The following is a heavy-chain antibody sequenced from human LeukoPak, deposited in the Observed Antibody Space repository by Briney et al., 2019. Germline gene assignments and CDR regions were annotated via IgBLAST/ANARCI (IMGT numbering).Heavy chain of an antibody. V-gene: IGHV3-23*01. Sequence: GGSLRLSCAASGFTFSSYAMSWVRQAPGKGLEWVSAISGSGGSTYYADSVKGRFTISRDNSKNTLYLQMNSLRAEDTAVYYCAKDNGGGWYGGGFDPWGQGTLVTVSS. D-gene: IGHD6-19*01. CDR3: AKDNGGGWYGGGFDP. J-gene: IGHJ5*02. CDR2: ISGSGGST. CDR1: GFTFSSYA.